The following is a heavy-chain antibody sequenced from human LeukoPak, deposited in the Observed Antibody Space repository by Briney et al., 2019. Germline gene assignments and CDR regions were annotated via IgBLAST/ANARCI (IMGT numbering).Heavy chain of an antibody. CDR3: AKGSAGYSSTWDRYFDY. D-gene: IGHD6-13*01. CDR1: GFTFNSYA. CDR2: ITSSGDST. Sequence: GGSLRLSCAASGFTFNSYAMSWVRQAPGKGLAWVSTITSSGDSTSYADSVRGRFTISRDNSNNTLYLQMNTLRAEDTAVYYCAKGSAGYSSTWDRYFDYWGQEPWSPSPQ. V-gene: IGHV3-23*01. J-gene: IGHJ4*01.